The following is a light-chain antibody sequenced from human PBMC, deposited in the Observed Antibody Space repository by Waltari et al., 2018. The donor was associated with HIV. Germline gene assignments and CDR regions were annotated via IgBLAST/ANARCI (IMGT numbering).Light chain of an antibody. V-gene: IGKV1-12*01. J-gene: IGKJ2*01. Sequence: DIQMTQSPSSVSASLGARVTITCRASQNISRWVAWYQQKPGKAPNLFIYAASSLHSGVPPRFSGSGSGTDFTLTINSLQSEDSATYYCQQTKTFPLDFGQGTKLEI. CDR3: QQTKTFPLD. CDR1: QNISRW. CDR2: AAS.